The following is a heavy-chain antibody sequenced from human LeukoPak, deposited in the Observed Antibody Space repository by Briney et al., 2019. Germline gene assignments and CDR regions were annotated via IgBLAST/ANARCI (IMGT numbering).Heavy chain of an antibody. D-gene: IGHD3-3*01. Sequence: GGSLRLSCAASGFTFSNAWMSWVRQAPGKGLEWVAVISYDGSNKYYADSVKGRFTISRDNSKNTLYLQMNSLRAEDTAVYYCAKTPYDFWSGFDYWGQGTLVTVSS. CDR2: ISYDGSNK. J-gene: IGHJ4*02. CDR3: AKTPYDFWSGFDY. CDR1: GFTFSNAW. V-gene: IGHV3-30*18.